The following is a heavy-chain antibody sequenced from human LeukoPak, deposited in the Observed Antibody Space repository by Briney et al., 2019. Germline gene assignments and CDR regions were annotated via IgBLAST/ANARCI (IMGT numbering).Heavy chain of an antibody. CDR2: IYYSGTT. Sequence: PSETLSLTCTVSGGSISRSSYYWGWIRQPPEKGLEWIGSIYYSGTTYSNPSLKSRVTISVDTSKNQFSLKLRSVTAADTAVYYCARQNDRSHDYWGQGTLVTVSS. CDR3: ARQNDRSHDY. CDR1: GGSISRSSYY. V-gene: IGHV4-39*01. D-gene: IGHD1-1*01. J-gene: IGHJ4*02.